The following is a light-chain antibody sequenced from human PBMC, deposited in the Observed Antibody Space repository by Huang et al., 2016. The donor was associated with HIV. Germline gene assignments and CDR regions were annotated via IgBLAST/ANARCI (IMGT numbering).Light chain of an antibody. Sequence: DIQMTQSPSSLSASVGDRVTISCQASQDIAHYLNWYQQKPGQTPQLLIYDASTLKTGVPSRFSGSGAGTDDLFTISSLQPEDIVTYYCQQYDSSPPGTFGQGTKVEIQ. J-gene: IGKJ1*01. CDR3: QQYDSSPPGT. CDR2: DAS. CDR1: QDIAHY. V-gene: IGKV1-33*01.